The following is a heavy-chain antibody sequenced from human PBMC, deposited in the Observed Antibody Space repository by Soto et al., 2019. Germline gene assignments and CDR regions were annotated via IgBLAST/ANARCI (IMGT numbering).Heavy chain of an antibody. J-gene: IGHJ4*02. D-gene: IGHD3-22*01. CDR3: ATSAYDSSGYYGGVFGY. V-gene: IGHV4-39*01. CDR1: GGSISSSSCY. CDR2: IYYSGST. Sequence: SETLSLTCTVSGGSISSSSCYWGWIRQPPGKGLEWIGSIYYSGSTYYNPSLKSRVTISVDTSKNQFSLKLSSVTAADTDVYCCATSAYDSSGYYGGVFGYWGQGTPVTVSS.